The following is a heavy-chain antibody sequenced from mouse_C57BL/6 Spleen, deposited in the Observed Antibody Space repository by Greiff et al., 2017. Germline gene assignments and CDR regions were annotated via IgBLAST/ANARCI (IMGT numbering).Heavy chain of an antibody. CDR2: IYPGDGDT. D-gene: IGHD2-13*01. Sequence: QVQLQQSGPELVKPGASVKISCKASGYAFSSSWMNWVKQRPGKGLEWIGRIYPGDGDTNYNGKFKGKATLTADKSSSPAYMQLSSLTSEDSAVYFCGSDYDFDYWGQGTTLTVSS. J-gene: IGHJ2*01. CDR3: GSDYDFDY. CDR1: GYAFSSSW. V-gene: IGHV1-82*01.